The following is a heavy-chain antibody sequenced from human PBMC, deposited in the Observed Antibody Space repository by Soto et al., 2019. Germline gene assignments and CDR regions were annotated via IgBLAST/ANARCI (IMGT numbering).Heavy chain of an antibody. V-gene: IGHV3-33*01. J-gene: IGHJ4*02. CDR1: GFTFSSYG. D-gene: IGHD6-13*01. CDR3: ARATPPYSSSWVFDY. Sequence: PGGSLRLSCAASGFTFSSYGMHWVRQAPGKGLEWVAVIWYDGSNKYYADSVKGRFTISRDNSKNTLYLQMNSLRAEDTAVYYCARATPPYSSSWVFDYWGQGTLVTVSS. CDR2: IWYDGSNK.